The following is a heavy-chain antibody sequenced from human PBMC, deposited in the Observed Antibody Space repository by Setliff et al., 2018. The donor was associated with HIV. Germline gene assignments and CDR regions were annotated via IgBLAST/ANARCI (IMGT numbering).Heavy chain of an antibody. CDR3: ARDHPPEGGTFYYYGMDV. D-gene: IGHD3-10*01. J-gene: IGHJ6*02. V-gene: IGHV1-3*01. CDR2: INAGNGDT. Sequence: ASVKVSCKSSGYSFSTYAMHWVRQAPGQSLEWMGCINAGNGDTKHSQKFQDRVTITRDTSASTAYMELSGLRSEDTAIYYCARDHPPEGGTFYYYGMDVWGQGTTVTVSS. CDR1: GYSFSTYA.